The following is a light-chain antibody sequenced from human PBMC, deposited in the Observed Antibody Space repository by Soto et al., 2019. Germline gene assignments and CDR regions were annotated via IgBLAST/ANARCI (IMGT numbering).Light chain of an antibody. V-gene: IGKV4-1*01. CDR1: QSVLSSANNKKY. J-gene: IGKJ4*01. CDR2: WAS. CDR3: QQYYSNPLT. Sequence: DIVVTQSPASLAVSLGERATINCMSSQSVLSSANNKKYLAWYQQKPGQPPKXXIYWASTRDSGVPDRFSGSGAGTDFTRTISSLQDEDVAVDYCQQYYSNPLTFGGGTKVDIK.